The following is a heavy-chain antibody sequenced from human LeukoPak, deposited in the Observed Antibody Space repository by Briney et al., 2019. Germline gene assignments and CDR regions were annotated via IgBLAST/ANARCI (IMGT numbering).Heavy chain of an antibody. CDR1: GGSISSYY. CDR3: ARDHTSNYDYYYYMDV. Sequence: SETLPLTCTVSGGSISSYYWSWIRQPAGKGLEWIGRIYTSGSTNYNPSLKSRVTMSVDTSKNQFSLKLSSVTAADTAVYYCARDHTSNYDYYYYMDVWGKGTTVTVSS. V-gene: IGHV4-4*07. D-gene: IGHD4-11*01. J-gene: IGHJ6*03. CDR2: IYTSGST.